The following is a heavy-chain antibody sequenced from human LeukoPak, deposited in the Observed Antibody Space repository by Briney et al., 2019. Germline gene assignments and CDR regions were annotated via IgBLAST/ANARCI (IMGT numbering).Heavy chain of an antibody. V-gene: IGHV4-34*01. CDR2: INHSGST. CDR1: GGSFSGYY. J-gene: IGHJ6*03. CDR3: ARGASSYGSGSPAYYYYYYMDV. D-gene: IGHD3-10*01. Sequence: SETLSLTCAVYGGSFSGYYWSWIRQPPGKGLEWIGEINHSGSTNYNPSLKSRVTISVDTSKNQFSLKLSSVTAADTAVYYCARGASSYGSGSPAYYYYYYMDVWGKGTTVTVSS.